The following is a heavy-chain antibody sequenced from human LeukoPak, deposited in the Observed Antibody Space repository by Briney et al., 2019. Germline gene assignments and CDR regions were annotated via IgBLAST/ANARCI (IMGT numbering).Heavy chain of an antibody. Sequence: PGGSLRLSCAASGFTFSSYSMNSVRQAPGKGLEWVSSISSSSSYIYYADSVKGRFTISRDNAKNSLYLQMNSLRAEGTAVYYCARGHLGRIGYWGQGTLVTVSS. J-gene: IGHJ4*02. CDR3: ARGHLGRIGY. CDR1: GFTFSSYS. D-gene: IGHD1-26*01. V-gene: IGHV3-21*01. CDR2: ISSSSSYI.